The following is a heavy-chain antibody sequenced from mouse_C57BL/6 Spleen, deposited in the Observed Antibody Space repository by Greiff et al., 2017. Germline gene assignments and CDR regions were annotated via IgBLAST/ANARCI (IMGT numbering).Heavy chain of an antibody. CDR1: GYSFTGYY. Sequence: EVQLQQSGPELVKPGASVKISCKASGYSFTGYYMNWVKQSPEKSLEWIGEINPSTGGTTYNQKFKAKATLTVDKSSSTAYMQLKSLTSEDSAVYYCARRNYGSRTDWYFDVWGTGTTVTVSS. CDR3: ARRNYGSRTDWYFDV. D-gene: IGHD1-1*01. CDR2: INPSTGGT. V-gene: IGHV1-42*01. J-gene: IGHJ1*03.